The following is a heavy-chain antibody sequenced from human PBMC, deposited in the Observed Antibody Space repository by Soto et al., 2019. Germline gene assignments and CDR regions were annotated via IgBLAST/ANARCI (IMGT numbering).Heavy chain of an antibody. J-gene: IGHJ6*02. CDR2: ISGSGGST. CDR3: AKDGAARYYNYGMDV. CDR1: GFTFSSYA. V-gene: IGHV3-23*01. Sequence: EVQLLESGGGLVQPGGSLRLSCAASGFTFSSYAMSWVRQAPGKGLEWVSAISGSGGSTYYADSVKGRFTISRDNSKNTLYLQMNSLRAEVTAVYYCAKDGAARYYNYGMDVWGQGTTVTVSS. D-gene: IGHD1-20*01.